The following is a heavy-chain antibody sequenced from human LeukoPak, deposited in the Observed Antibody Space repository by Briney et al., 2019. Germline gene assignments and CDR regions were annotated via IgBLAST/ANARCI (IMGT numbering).Heavy chain of an antibody. D-gene: IGHD3-10*01. CDR1: GYTFTSYD. Sequence: GASVKVSCEASGYTFTSYDINWVRQATGQGLEWMGWMNPNSGNTGYAQKFQGRVTMTRNTSISTAYMELSSLRSEDTAVYYCARGFRMVRGVIITGILYYMDVWGKGTTVTVSS. CDR3: ARGFRMVRGVIITGILYYMDV. V-gene: IGHV1-8*01. CDR2: MNPNSGNT. J-gene: IGHJ6*03.